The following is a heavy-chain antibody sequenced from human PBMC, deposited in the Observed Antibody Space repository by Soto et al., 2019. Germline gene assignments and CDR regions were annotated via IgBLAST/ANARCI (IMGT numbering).Heavy chain of an antibody. J-gene: IGHJ3*01. V-gene: IGHV3-15*01. Sequence: GGSLRLSCAASGFTFNDAWMTWVRQGPGKGLEWVGRIKTIAGGGTTGYTAPVKGRFTISRDDSKNTVYLQMNSLKIEDTAVYYCTTERCTGTNCYVKNAFDVWGQGTMVTVSS. CDR3: TTERCTGTNCYVKNAFDV. CDR2: IKTIAGGGTT. D-gene: IGHD1-1*01. CDR1: GFTFNDAW.